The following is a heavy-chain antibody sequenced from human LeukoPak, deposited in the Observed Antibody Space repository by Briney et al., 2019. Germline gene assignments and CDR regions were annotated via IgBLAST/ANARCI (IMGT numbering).Heavy chain of an antibody. V-gene: IGHV3-9*01. D-gene: IGHD3-22*01. Sequence: GGSLRLSCAASGFTFDDYAMHWVRQAPRKGLEWVSGISWNSGSIGYADSVKGRFTISRDNAKNSLYLQMNSLRAEDTALYYCAKALYYDSSGNAPVDYWGQGTLVTVSS. CDR1: GFTFDDYA. CDR3: AKALYYDSSGNAPVDY. CDR2: ISWNSGSI. J-gene: IGHJ4*02.